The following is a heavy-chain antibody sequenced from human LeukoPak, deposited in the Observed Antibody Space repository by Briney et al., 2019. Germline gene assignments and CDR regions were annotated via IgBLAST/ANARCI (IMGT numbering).Heavy chain of an antibody. V-gene: IGHV3-7*01. CDR2: IKQDGSEK. Sequence: PGGSLRLSCAASGFTFSSYWMSWVRQAPGKGLEWVANIKQDGSEKYYVDSVKGRFTISRDNAKNSLYLQMNSLRAEDTAVYYCASSNAPHYYDFWSGYYDYYYYMDVWGKGTTVTVSS. CDR3: ASSNAPHYYDFWSGYYDYYYYMDV. CDR1: GFTFSSYW. J-gene: IGHJ6*03. D-gene: IGHD3-3*01.